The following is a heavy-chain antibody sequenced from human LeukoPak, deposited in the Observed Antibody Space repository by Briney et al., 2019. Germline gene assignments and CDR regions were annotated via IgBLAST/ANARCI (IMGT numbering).Heavy chain of an antibody. CDR2: ISSSSSYI. Sequence: GGSLRLSCAASGFTFSSYSMNWVRQAPGKGLEWVSSISSSSSYIYYADSVKGRFTISRDNAKNSLYLQMNSLRAEDTAVYYCTRLLSETGSYPQGGFDIWGQGTMVIVSS. D-gene: IGHD1-26*01. CDR3: TRLLSETGSYPQGGFDI. CDR1: GFTFSSYS. J-gene: IGHJ3*02. V-gene: IGHV3-21*01.